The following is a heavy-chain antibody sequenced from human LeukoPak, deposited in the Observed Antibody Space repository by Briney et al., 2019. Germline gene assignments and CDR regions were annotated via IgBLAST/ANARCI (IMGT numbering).Heavy chain of an antibody. Sequence: GGSLRLSCAASGFTFSSYSMNWVRQAPGKGLEWVSYISSSSSTIYYADSVKGRFTISRDNAKNSLYLQMNSLRAEDTAVYYCAKGMVTAILLFQHWGQGTLVTVSS. CDR3: AKGMVTAILLFQH. CDR1: GFTFSSYS. CDR2: ISSSSSTI. D-gene: IGHD2-21*02. J-gene: IGHJ1*01. V-gene: IGHV3-48*04.